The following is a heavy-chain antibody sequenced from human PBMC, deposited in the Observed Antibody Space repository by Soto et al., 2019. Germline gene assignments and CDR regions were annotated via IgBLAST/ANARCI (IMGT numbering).Heavy chain of an antibody. Sequence: QVQLVQSGAEVKKPGASVKVSCKASGYPFISYGITWVRQAPGQGLEWMGWINTYNGNTNYAQRFQGRVTMTTDTSTSTAYLEVRSLRSDDTAVYYCARAGIVYDRSGYYYWGQGTLVTVSS. CDR1: GYPFISYG. J-gene: IGHJ4*02. V-gene: IGHV1-18*01. CDR2: INTYNGNT. D-gene: IGHD3-22*01. CDR3: ARAGIVYDRSGYYY.